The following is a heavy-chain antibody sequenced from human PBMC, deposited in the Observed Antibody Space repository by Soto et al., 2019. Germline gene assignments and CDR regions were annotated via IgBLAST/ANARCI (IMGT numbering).Heavy chain of an antibody. V-gene: IGHV3-48*01. CDR3: SKVGIMSYDSSRYYFDY. D-gene: IGHD3-22*01. CDR2: ISSSSGTI. Sequence: GGSLRLSCAASGFTFSTYGMNWVRQAPGKGLEWVSYISSSSGTIYYADSVKGRFTISRDNSKNSLYLQMNSLRAEDTAVYYCSKVGIMSYDSSRYYFDYWGQGTLVTVSS. J-gene: IGHJ4*02. CDR1: GFTFSTYG.